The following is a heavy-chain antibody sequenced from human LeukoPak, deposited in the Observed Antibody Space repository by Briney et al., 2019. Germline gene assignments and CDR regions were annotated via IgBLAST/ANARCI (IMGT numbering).Heavy chain of an antibody. CDR1: GGTFSSYA. J-gene: IGHJ6*02. CDR3: ARSKRITMGYGMDV. V-gene: IGHV1-69*04. D-gene: IGHD3-10*01. CDR2: IIPILGIA. Sequence: SVKVSCKASGGTFSSYAISWVRQAPGQGLEWMGRIIPILGIANYAQKFQGRVTITADKSTSTAYMELSSLRSDDTAVYYCARSKRITMGYGMDVWGQGTTVTVSS.